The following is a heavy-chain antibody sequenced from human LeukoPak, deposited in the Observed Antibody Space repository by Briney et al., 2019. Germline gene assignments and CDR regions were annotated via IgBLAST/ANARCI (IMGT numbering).Heavy chain of an antibody. CDR2: IYYSGST. CDR3: ASTTVTTQYFQH. D-gene: IGHD4-17*01. Sequence: SQTLSLTCTVSGGSISSGDYYWSWIRQPPGKGLEWIGYIYYSGSTYYNPSLKSRVTISVDTSKNQFSLKLSSVTAADTAVYYCASTTVTTQYFQHWGQGTLVTVSS. V-gene: IGHV4-30-4*01. CDR1: GGSISSGDYY. J-gene: IGHJ1*01.